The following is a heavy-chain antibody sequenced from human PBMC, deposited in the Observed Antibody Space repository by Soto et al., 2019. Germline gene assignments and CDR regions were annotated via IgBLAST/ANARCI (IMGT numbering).Heavy chain of an antibody. D-gene: IGHD2-21*01. J-gene: IGHJ4*02. CDR2: INSDGSST. Sequence: EVQLVESGGGLVQPGGSLRLSCAASGFTFSSYWMHWVRQAPGKGLVWVSRINSDGSSTSYADSVKGRFTISRDNAKNTLDLQMNSLRAEDTAVYYCARGGRNCGGDCFDYWGQGTLVTVSS. CDR3: ARGGRNCGGDCFDY. CDR1: GFTFSSYW. V-gene: IGHV3-74*01.